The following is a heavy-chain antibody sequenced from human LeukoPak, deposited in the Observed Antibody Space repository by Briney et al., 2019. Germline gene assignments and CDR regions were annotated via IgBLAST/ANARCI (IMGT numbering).Heavy chain of an antibody. J-gene: IGHJ4*02. CDR2: IYYSGST. V-gene: IGHV4-30-4*01. CDR1: GGSISSGDYY. CDR3: ARSERWEPTGYFDY. Sequence: SETLSLTCTVSGGSISSGDYYWSWIRQPPGKGLEWIGYIYYSGSTNYNPSLKSRVTISVDTSKNQFSLKLSSVTAADTAVYYCARSERWEPTGYFDYWGQGTLVTVSS. D-gene: IGHD1-26*01.